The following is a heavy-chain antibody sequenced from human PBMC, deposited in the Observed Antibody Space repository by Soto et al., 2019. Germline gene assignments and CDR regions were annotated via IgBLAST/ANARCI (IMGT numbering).Heavy chain of an antibody. Sequence: SETLSLTCTVSGGSISSGDYYWSWIRQPPGKGLEWIGYIYYSGSTYYNPSLKSRVTISVDTSKNQFSLKLSSVTAADTAVYYCAREILRYFDWFPRWGWFDPWGQGTLVTVSS. D-gene: IGHD3-9*01. CDR3: AREILRYFDWFPRWGWFDP. CDR1: GGSISSGDYY. V-gene: IGHV4-30-4*01. CDR2: IYYSGST. J-gene: IGHJ5*02.